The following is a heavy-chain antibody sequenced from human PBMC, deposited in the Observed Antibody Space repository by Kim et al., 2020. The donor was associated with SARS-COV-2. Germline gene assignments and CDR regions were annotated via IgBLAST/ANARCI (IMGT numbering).Heavy chain of an antibody. CDR1: GFTFSSYA. Sequence: GGSLRLSCAASGFTFSSYAMTWVRQAPGKGLEWVSGISGSSGSTYYADSVKGRFTISRDNSQKTLYLQMNSLRVEDTAVYYCAKAFMVRGYNYYWGQGTL. CDR3: AKAFMVRGYNYY. D-gene: IGHD3-10*01. CDR2: ISGSSGST. V-gene: IGHV3-23*01. J-gene: IGHJ4*02.